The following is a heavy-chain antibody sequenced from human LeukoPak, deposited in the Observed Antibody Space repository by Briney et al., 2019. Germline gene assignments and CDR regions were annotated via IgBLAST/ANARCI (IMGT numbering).Heavy chain of an antibody. V-gene: IGHV1-69*01. CDR3: ARGVIAVAGHNWFPP. CDR2: LIPIFGTA. D-gene: IGHD6-19*01. Sequence: GASVKVSCKASGGTFSSYAISWVRQAPGQGLEWMGGLIPIFGTANYAQKFQGRVTITADESTSTAYMELSSLRSEDTAVYYCARGVIAVAGHNWFPPWGQGPLVTVSS. J-gene: IGHJ5*02. CDR1: GGTFSSYA.